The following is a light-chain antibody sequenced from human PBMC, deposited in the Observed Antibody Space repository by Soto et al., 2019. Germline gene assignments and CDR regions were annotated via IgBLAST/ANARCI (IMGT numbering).Light chain of an antibody. Sequence: QSALTQPASVSGSPGQSITISCTGTSSDVGGYNYVSWYQQHPGMAPKLMIYAVSNRPSGVSNRFSGSKSGNTASLTISGLQAEDEAHYYCSSYASSISPYVVFGGGTKLTVL. CDR3: SSYASSISPYVV. V-gene: IGLV2-14*01. CDR1: SSDVGGYNY. CDR2: AVS. J-gene: IGLJ2*01.